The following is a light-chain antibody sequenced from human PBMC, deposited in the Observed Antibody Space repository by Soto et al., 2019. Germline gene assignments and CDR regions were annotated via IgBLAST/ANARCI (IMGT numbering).Light chain of an antibody. J-gene: IGKJ4*01. CDR2: GAS. CDR3: QQFATSPLT. CDR1: QSVSSSY. Sequence: IVLTQSPGTLSLSPGERATLSCRASQSVSSSYLAWYQQKPGQAPRLLMYGASSRATDIPDRFSASGSGSDFTLTISRLEPEDFAVYYCQQFATSPLTFGGGTKVDIK. V-gene: IGKV3-20*01.